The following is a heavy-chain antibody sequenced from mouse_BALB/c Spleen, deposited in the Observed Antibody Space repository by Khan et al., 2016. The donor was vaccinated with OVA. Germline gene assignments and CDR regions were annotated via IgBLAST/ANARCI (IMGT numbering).Heavy chain of an antibody. V-gene: IGHV1-80*01. D-gene: IGHD2-14*01. CDR2: IFPGDGDT. Sequence: QMQLEESGAELVRPGSSVKIPCKAPGYAFSNYWLNWVKQRPGQGLEWIGQIFPGDGDTSFKGKFRGNATLTADKSTSTAYMQLSSPTSEDSAVYFGARSGYDYIAYWGQGTLVTVSA. CDR3: ARSGYDYIAY. J-gene: IGHJ3*01. CDR1: GYAFSNYW.